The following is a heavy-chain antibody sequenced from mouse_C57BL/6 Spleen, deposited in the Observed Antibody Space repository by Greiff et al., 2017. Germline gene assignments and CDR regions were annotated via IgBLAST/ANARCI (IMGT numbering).Heavy chain of an antibody. CDR1: GYAFSRYW. V-gene: IGHV1-80*01. Sequence: QVQLQQSGAELVKPGASVKISCKASGYAFSRYWMHWVKQRPGKGLEWIGQIYPGDGDTNYNGKFKGKATLTADKSSSTAYMQLSRLTSEDSAVXVGARGGRKDLDYWGQGTTLTVSS. CDR2: IYPGDGDT. J-gene: IGHJ2*01. CDR3: ARGGRKDLDY. D-gene: IGHD3-3*01.